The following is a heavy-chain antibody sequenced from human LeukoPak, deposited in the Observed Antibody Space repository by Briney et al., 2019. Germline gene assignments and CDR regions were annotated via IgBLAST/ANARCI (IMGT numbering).Heavy chain of an antibody. Sequence: SETLSLTCTVSGGSISSSSYYWGWLRQPPGKGLEWIGSIYYSGSTYYNPSLKSRVTISVDTSKNQFSLKLSSVTAADTAVYYCARVRYYDSSGYYYFDYWGQGTLVTVSS. CDR1: GGSISSSSYY. CDR3: ARVRYYDSSGYYYFDY. D-gene: IGHD3-22*01. CDR2: IYYSGST. J-gene: IGHJ4*02. V-gene: IGHV4-39*07.